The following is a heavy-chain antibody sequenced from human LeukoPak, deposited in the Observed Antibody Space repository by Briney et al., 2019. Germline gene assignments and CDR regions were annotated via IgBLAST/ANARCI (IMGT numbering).Heavy chain of an antibody. J-gene: IGHJ4*02. D-gene: IGHD1-1*01. Sequence: PSETLSLTCAVSGYSWSWIRQPPGKGLEWIAEIDHSGSINYNPSLKSRVTISIDTSKNQFSLKLSSVTAADTAVYYCARDMNEHGFDYWGQGTLVTVSS. CDR2: IDHSGSI. V-gene: IGHV4-34*01. CDR1: GYS. CDR3: ARDMNEHGFDY.